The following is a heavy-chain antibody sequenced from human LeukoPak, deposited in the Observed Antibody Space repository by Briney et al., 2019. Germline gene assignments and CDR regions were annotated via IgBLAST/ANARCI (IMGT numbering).Heavy chain of an antibody. CDR1: GGSISSGGYY. J-gene: IGHJ4*02. CDR2: IYYSGST. Sequence: SQTLSLTCTVSGGSISSGGYYWSWIRQHPGKGLEWIGHIYYSGSTYYNPSLKSRVTISVDTSKNQFSLKLSSVTAADTAVYYCARDKVTFGGVIVDYWGQGTLVTVSS. D-gene: IGHD3-16*02. V-gene: IGHV4-31*03. CDR3: ARDKVTFGGVIVDY.